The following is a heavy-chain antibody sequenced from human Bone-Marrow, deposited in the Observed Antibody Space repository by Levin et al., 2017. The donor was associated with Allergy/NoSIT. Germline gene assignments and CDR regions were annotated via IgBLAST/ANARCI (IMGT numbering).Heavy chain of an antibody. D-gene: IGHD3-22*01. CDR1: GFTFRSYS. CDR3: ARHDSSGFYGGRFHP. Sequence: GESLKISCVGSGFTFRSYSLNWVRQAPGRGLEWVACISGGSKIVHYADAVKGRFTVSRDNTNNSLYLQMSSLRVDDTAVYYCARHDSSGFYGGRFHPWGQGTLVTVSS. CDR2: ISGGSKIV. V-gene: IGHV3-21*06. J-gene: IGHJ5*02.